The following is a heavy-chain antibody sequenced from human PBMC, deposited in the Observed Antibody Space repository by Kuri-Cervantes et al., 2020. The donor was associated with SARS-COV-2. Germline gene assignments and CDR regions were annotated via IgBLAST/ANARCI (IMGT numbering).Heavy chain of an antibody. CDR2: IYHSRST. V-gene: IGHV4-38-2*01. CDR1: GYSISSGYY. CDR3: ATQGRIGGVISNAFDY. D-gene: IGHD3-10*01. J-gene: IGHJ4*02. Sequence: SETLSLTCAVSGYSISSGYYWGWIRQPPGKGLEWIGSIYHSRSTYYNPSLKSRVTISVDTSKNQFSLKLSSVTAADTAVYYCATQGRIGGVISNAFDYWGQGTLVTVSS.